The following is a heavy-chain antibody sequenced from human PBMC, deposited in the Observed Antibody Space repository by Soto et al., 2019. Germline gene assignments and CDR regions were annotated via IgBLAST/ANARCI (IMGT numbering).Heavy chain of an antibody. J-gene: IGHJ5*02. CDR2: IYHSGST. V-gene: IGHV4-30-2*01. CDR3: ASGRGLISSSSAGWFDL. CDR1: GGSISSGGYS. D-gene: IGHD6-6*01. Sequence: PSETLSLTCAVSGGSISSGGYSWSWIRQPPGKGLEWIGYIYHSGSTYYNPSLKSRVTISVDRSKNQFSLKLSSVTAADTAVYYCASGRGLISSSSAGWFDLWGQGTLVTVSS.